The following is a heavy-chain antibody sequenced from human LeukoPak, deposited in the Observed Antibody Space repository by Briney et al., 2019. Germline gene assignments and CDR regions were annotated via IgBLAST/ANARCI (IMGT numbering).Heavy chain of an antibody. J-gene: IGHJ6*02. CDR2: IYSGGST. D-gene: IGHD3-10*01. Sequence: GGSLRLSCAASGFTVSSNYMSWVRQAPGKVLEWVSVIYSGGSTNYADSVKGRFTISRDNSKNTLYLQMNSLRAEDAAVYYCARISVLWYFYAMDVWGQGTTVTVSS. CDR3: ARISVLWYFYAMDV. V-gene: IGHV3-66*01. CDR1: GFTVSSNY.